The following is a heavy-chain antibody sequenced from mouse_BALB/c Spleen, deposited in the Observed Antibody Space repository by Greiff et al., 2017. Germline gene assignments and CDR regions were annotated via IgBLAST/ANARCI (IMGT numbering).Heavy chain of an antibody. CDR1: GFTFSSFG. J-gene: IGHJ3*01. V-gene: IGHV5-17*02. D-gene: IGHD2-4*01. CDR3: ARSYDYDGGWFAY. Sequence: EVKVVESGGGLVQPGGSRKLSCAASGFTFSSFGMHWVRQAPEKGLEWVAYISSGSSTIYYADTVKGRFTISRDNPKNTLFLQMTSLRSEDTAMYYCARSYDYDGGWFAYWGQGTLVTVSA. CDR2: ISSGSSTI.